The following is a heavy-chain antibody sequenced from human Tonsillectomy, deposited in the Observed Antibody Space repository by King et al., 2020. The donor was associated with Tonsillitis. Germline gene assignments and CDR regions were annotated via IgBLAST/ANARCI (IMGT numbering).Heavy chain of an antibody. CDR1: GAAISGGNYY. CDR2: IYYTGST. J-gene: IGHJ5*02. D-gene: IGHD2-15*01. Sequence: QLQESGPGLVKPSETLSLTCTVSGAAISGGNYYWGWIRQSPGQGLEWIGSIYYTGSTYYNPSLKSRVTISVDTSKNRFSLRVTSVTAADTAVYYCVRHPWWWSERRSVWFDPWGQGTLVIVSS. CDR3: VRHPWWWSERRSVWFDP. V-gene: IGHV4-39*07.